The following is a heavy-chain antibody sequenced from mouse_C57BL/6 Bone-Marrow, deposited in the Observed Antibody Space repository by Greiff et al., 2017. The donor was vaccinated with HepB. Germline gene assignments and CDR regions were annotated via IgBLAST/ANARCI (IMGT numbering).Heavy chain of an antibody. Sequence: QVQLKQPGAELVKPGASVKLSCKASGYTFTSYWMHWVKQRPGQGLEWIGMIHPNCGSTNYNEKFKSKATLTVDKSSSTAYMQLSSLTSEDSAVYYCARNRQLRLRFAYWGQGTLVTVSA. CDR1: GYTFTSYW. CDR3: ARNRQLRLRFAY. V-gene: IGHV1-64*01. J-gene: IGHJ3*01. D-gene: IGHD3-2*02. CDR2: IHPNCGST.